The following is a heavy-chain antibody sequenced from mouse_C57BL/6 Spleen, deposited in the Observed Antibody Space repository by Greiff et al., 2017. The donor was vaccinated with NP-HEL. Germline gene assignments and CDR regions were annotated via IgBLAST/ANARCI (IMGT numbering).Heavy chain of an antibody. V-gene: IGHV5-4*01. CDR3: ARDRPYDGERGMDY. CDR1: GFTFSSYA. J-gene: IGHJ4*01. D-gene: IGHD2-3*01. Sequence: EVKVEESGGGLVKPGGSLKLSCAASGFTFSSYAMSWVRQTPEKRLEWVATISDGGSYTYYPDNVKGRFTISRDNAKNNLYLQMSHLKSEDTAMYYCARDRPYDGERGMDYWGQGTSVTVSS. CDR2: ISDGGSYT.